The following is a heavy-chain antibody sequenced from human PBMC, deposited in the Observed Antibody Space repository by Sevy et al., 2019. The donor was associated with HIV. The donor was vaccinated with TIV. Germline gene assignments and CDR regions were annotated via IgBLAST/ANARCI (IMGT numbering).Heavy chain of an antibody. D-gene: IGHD3-3*01. CDR3: TRRGSMTILSPWDY. CDR1: GFIYGDYA. J-gene: IGHJ4*02. CDR2: IRRKAFGGTT. Sequence: GGCLRLSCIASGFIYGDYAMNWVRQAPGKGLEWIGFIRRKAFGGTTQYAASVKGRFTISRDDSRSIAYLQMNSLKTEDTASSYCTRRGSMTILSPWDYWGQGTLVTVSS. V-gene: IGHV3-49*04.